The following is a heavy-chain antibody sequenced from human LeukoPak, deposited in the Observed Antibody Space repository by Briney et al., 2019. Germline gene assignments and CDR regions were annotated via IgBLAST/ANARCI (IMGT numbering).Heavy chain of an antibody. J-gene: IGHJ6*03. CDR1: GFTHSDYN. CDR2: ISRSGSTK. D-gene: IGHD2-15*01. CDR3: ARVLRYCSGGNCYSGGLGYMDV. V-gene: IGHV3-11*01. Sequence: PGGSLRLSCAASGFTHSDYNMRWIRQAPGKGLEWVSSISRSGSTKYYADSVKGRYTISRDNAKNSLFLQMNSLRAEDTAVYYCARVLRYCSGGNCYSGGLGYMDVWGKGTTVTISS.